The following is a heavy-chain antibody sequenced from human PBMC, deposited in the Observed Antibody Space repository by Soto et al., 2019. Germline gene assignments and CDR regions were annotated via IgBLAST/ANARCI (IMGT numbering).Heavy chain of an antibody. CDR2: INPISGGT. CDR3: AGAPTSSWFDY. V-gene: IGHV1-2*02. J-gene: IGHJ4*02. D-gene: IGHD3-16*02. CDR1: GYTFTEYY. Sequence: ASVKVSCTASGYTFTEYYMHWVRQATGQGLEWMGWINPISGGTNYAQKFQARVTMTRDTSITTAYLDLSSLRSDDTAVYYCAGAPTSSWFDYWGQGTLVTVSS.